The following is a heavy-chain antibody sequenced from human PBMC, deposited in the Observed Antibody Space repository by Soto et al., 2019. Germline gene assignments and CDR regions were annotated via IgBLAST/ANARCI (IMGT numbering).Heavy chain of an antibody. V-gene: IGHV1-69*01. J-gene: IGHJ5*02. Sequence: PSVKVSCKASGGTFSSYAISWVRQAPGQGLEWMGGIIPIFGTANYAQKFQGRVTITADESTSTAYMELSSLRSEDTAVYYCARDRYNRYCSGGSCYPGWFDPWGQGTLATV. CDR1: GGTFSSYA. CDR2: IIPIFGTA. CDR3: ARDRYNRYCSGGSCYPGWFDP. D-gene: IGHD2-15*01.